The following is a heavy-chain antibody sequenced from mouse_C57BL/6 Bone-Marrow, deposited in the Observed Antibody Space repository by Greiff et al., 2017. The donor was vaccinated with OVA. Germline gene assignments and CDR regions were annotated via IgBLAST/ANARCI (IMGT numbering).Heavy chain of an antibody. CDR2: INPNNGGT. D-gene: IGHD2-3*01. Sequence: VQLQQSGPELVKPRASVKMSCKASGYTFTDYNMHWVKQSHGKSLEWIGYINPNNGGTSYNQKFKGKATLTVNKSSSTAYMELRSLTSEDSAVYYCASSLYDGYYWFAYWGQGTLVTVSA. CDR3: ASSLYDGYYWFAY. CDR1: GYTFTDYN. J-gene: IGHJ3*01. V-gene: IGHV1-22*01.